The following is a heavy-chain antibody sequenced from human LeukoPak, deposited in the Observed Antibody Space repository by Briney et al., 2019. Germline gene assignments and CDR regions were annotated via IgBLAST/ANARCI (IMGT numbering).Heavy chain of an antibody. D-gene: IGHD3-3*01. CDR3: ARDKSYDFWSGYYGTYFYYMDV. V-gene: IGHV3-11*01. CDR1: GFSFRDYY. J-gene: IGHJ6*03. Sequence: PGGSLRLSCTASGFSFRDYYMSWIRQAPGKGLEWISYISSSGYTIYYADSVKGRFSISRDNAQNSLSLHMNSLRAEDTAVYYCARDKSYDFWSGYYGTYFYYMDVWGKGTTVTVSS. CDR2: ISSSGYTI.